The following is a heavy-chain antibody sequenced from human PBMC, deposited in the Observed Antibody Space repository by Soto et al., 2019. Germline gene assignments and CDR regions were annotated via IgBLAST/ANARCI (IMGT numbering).Heavy chain of an antibody. CDR1: GFTFNDHY. CDR3: ARVDSTGWYYFDY. CDR2: NRNKANSYTS. V-gene: IGHV3-72*01. J-gene: IGHJ4*02. Sequence: VGSLRLSCAASGFTFNDHYLDWVRQAPVKGLEWVGRNRNKANSYTSEYAASVKGRFTISRDDSKNSLYLQMNSLKTEDTAVYYCARVDSTGWYYFDYWGQGTPVTVSS. D-gene: IGHD6-19*01.